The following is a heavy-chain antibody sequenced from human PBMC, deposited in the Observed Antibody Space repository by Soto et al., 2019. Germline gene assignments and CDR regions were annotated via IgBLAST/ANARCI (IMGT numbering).Heavy chain of an antibody. CDR3: ARALRNELLSDF. J-gene: IGHJ4*02. Sequence: QVQLVQSGAEVKQPGASVKVSCKTSGYTFNDYDIAWVRQAFGQGLEWMGWMNPDSANTGYAQKFQGRVTMTRDTSIDTAYKELNSLTSEDTAIYDCARALRNELLSDFWGQGTQVTVSS. CDR1: GYTFNDYD. V-gene: IGHV1-8*01. CDR2: MNPDSANT. D-gene: IGHD3-10*01.